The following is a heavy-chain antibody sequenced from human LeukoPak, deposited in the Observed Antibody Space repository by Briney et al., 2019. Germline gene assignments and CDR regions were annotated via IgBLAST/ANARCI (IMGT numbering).Heavy chain of an antibody. CDR2: IYYSGST. J-gene: IGHJ3*02. CDR1: GGSISSYY. D-gene: IGHD5-24*01. Sequence: PSETLSLTCTVSGGSISSYYWSWIRQPPGKGLEWIGYIYYSGSTNYNPSLKSRVTISVDTSKNQFSLKLSSVTAADTGVYYCARDLPPTPMATIRDDAFDIWGQGTMVTVSS. CDR3: ARDLPPTPMATIRDDAFDI. V-gene: IGHV4-59*01.